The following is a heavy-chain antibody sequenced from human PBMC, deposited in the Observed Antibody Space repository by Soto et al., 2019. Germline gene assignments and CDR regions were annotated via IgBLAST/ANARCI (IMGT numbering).Heavy chain of an antibody. CDR2: INPNSGGT. Sequence: ASVKVSCKASGYTFTGYYMHWVRQAPGQGLEWMGWINPNSGGTNYAQKLQGRVTMTRDTSISTAYVELSRLRSDDTAVYYCARYGYSVYYFDYWGQGTLVTVSS. J-gene: IGHJ4*02. V-gene: IGHV1-2*02. CDR1: GYTFTGYY. D-gene: IGHD2-21*01. CDR3: ARYGYSVYYFDY.